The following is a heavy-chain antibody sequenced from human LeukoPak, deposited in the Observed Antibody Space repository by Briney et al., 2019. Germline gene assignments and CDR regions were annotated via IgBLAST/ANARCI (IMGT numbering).Heavy chain of an antibody. CDR2: IWYDGSNK. D-gene: IGHD4-17*01. J-gene: IGHJ6*04. CDR3: AREGALAPGVTTLYYYYGMDV. Sequence: PGRSLRLSCAASGFTFSSYGMHWVRQAPGKGLEWVAVIWYDGSNKYYADSVKGRFTISRDNSKNTLYLQMNSLRAEDTAVYYCAREGALAPGVTTLYYYYGMDVWGKGTTVTVSS. V-gene: IGHV3-33*01. CDR1: GFTFSSYG.